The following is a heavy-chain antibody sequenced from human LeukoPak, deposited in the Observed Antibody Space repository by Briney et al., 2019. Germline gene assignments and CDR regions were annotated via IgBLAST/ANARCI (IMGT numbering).Heavy chain of an antibody. CDR2: INSDGSTT. Sequence: GGSLRLSCAASGFTFSSSWEHWVRQAPGKGLVWVSIINSDGSTTNYADSVKGRFTISRDNAKNTLYLQLNSLTPEDTAVYYCATDYSSWFDYWGQGTLVTVSS. V-gene: IGHV3-74*01. J-gene: IGHJ4*02. CDR1: GFTFSSSW. D-gene: IGHD6-6*01. CDR3: ATDYSSWFDY.